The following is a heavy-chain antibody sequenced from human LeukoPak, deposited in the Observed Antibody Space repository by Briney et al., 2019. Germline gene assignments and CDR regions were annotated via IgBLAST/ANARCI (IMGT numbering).Heavy chain of an antibody. V-gene: IGHV3-23*01. J-gene: IGHJ4*02. CDR1: GFTFSSYA. D-gene: IGHD1-26*01. CDR2: ISGSGGST. CDR3: ARDREWELLK. Sequence: QAGGSLRLSCAASGFTFSSYAMSWVRQAPGKGREWVSAISGSGGSTYYADSVKGRFTISRDNAKNTLYLQMNSLRAEDTAVYYCARDREWELLKWGQGTLVTVSS.